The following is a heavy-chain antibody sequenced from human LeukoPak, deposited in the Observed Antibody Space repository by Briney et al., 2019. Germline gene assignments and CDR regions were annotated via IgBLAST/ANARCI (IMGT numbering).Heavy chain of an antibody. CDR1: GFTFTTSW. J-gene: IGHJ4*02. CDR2: INLDGGIT. Sequence: GGSLRLSCAASGFTFTTSWMHWVRQGPGKGMVWLSRINLDGGITNYADSVKGRFTISRDDAKNTLYLQMNSLRVEDTAVYYCIGDETTHYYGSGSLGYWGQGTLVTVSS. V-gene: IGHV3-74*01. CDR3: IGDETTHYYGSGSLGY. D-gene: IGHD3-10*01.